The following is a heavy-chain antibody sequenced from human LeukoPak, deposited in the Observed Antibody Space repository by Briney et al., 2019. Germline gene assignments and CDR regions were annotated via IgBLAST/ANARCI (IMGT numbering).Heavy chain of an antibody. J-gene: IGHJ4*02. Sequence: ASVKVSCKASGYTFTGYYMHWVRQAPGQGLEWMGWINPNSGGTNYAQKFQGRVTTTRDTSISTAYMELSRLRSDDTAVYYCARASGVLRRDGYNAGSMGYWGQGTLVTVSS. V-gene: IGHV1-2*02. CDR3: ARASGVLRRDGYNAGSMGY. CDR2: INPNSGGT. D-gene: IGHD5-24*01. CDR1: GYTFTGYY.